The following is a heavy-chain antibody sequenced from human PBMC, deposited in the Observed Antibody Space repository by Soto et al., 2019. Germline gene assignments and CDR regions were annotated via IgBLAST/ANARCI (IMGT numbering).Heavy chain of an antibody. CDR3: PRAGYDFWSGYPQNFFHS. CDR1: CDTFTSYG. V-gene: IGHV1-18*01. D-gene: IGHD3-3*01. J-gene: IGHJ4*02. CDR2: ISAYNGNT. Sequence: ASVKFSCYASCDTFTSYGISSMQQAPGQWLEWMGWISAYNGNTNYAQKLQGRVTMTTDTSTITAYIELRSRRSDDTAVYQCPRAGYDFWSGYPQNFFHSWGQGTLVTVS.